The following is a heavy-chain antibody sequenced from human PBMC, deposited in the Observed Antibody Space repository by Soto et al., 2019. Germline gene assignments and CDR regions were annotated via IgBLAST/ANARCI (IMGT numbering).Heavy chain of an antibody. V-gene: IGHV3-30-3*01. CDR3: ARETVAGYYFDY. CDR1: GFTFSSYA. CDR2: ISYDGSNK. D-gene: IGHD6-19*01. J-gene: IGHJ4*02. Sequence: LRLSCAASGFTFSSYAMHWVRQAPGKGLEWVAVISYDGSNKYYADSVKGRFTISRDNSKNTLYLQMNSLRAEDTAVYYCARETVAGYYFDYWGQGTLVTVSS.